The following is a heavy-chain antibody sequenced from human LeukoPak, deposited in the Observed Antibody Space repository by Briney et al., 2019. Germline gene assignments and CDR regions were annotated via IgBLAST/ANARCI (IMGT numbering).Heavy chain of an antibody. Sequence: GGSLRLSCAASGFTFSSYSMNWVRQAPGKGLEWISSISSSSGYIYYADSVKGRFTISRDNAKNSLYLQMNSLRAEDTAVYYCARVPTDYWGQGTLVTVSS. J-gene: IGHJ4*02. CDR2: ISSSSGYI. CDR1: GFTFSSYS. V-gene: IGHV3-21*01. CDR3: ARVPTDY.